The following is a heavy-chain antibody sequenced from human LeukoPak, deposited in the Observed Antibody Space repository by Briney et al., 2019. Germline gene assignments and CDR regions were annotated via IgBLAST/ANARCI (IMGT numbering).Heavy chain of an antibody. CDR2: YFPGDSDT. Sequence: GESLKTSCKAPGYSFTTYWIAWVRQIPGKGLEWMGVYFPGDSDTRYSPSFQGQVTISADKSISTAYLQWSSLQASDTAMYYCARASSTTSPENYWGQGTRVTVSS. V-gene: IGHV5-51*01. D-gene: IGHD2-2*01. CDR1: GYSFTTYW. J-gene: IGHJ4*02. CDR3: ARASSTTSPENY.